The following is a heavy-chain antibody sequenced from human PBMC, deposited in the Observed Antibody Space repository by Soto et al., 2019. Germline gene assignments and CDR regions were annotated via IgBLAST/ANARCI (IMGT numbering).Heavy chain of an antibody. J-gene: IGHJ5*02. CDR2: IYPGDSDT. CDR1: GYSFTSYW. D-gene: IGHD2-2*01. CDR3: ARSAGEVGYCSSTSCYALWFDP. V-gene: IGHV5-51*01. Sequence: GGSLRLSCKGSGYSFTSYWIGWVRQMPGKGLEWMGIIYPGDSDTRYSPSFQGQVTISADKSISTAYLQWSSLKASDTAMYYCARSAGEVGYCSSTSCYALWFDPWGQGTLVTVSS.